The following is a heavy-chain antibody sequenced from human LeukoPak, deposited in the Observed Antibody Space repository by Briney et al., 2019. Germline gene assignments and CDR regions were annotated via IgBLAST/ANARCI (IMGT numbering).Heavy chain of an antibody. Sequence: SETLSLTRTVSGGSISSYYWSWIRQPPGKGLEWIGYIYYSGSTNYNPSLKSRVTISVDTSKNQFSLKLSSVTAADTAVYYCAKYNGGDSSGRNWFDPWGQGTLVTVSS. J-gene: IGHJ5*02. CDR2: IYYSGST. CDR1: GGSISSYY. CDR3: AKYNGGDSSGRNWFDP. D-gene: IGHD3-22*01. V-gene: IGHV4-59*03.